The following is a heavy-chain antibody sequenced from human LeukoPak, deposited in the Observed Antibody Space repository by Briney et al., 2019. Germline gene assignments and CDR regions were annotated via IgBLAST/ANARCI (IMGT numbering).Heavy chain of an antibody. CDR1: GFTFSSYS. CDR2: ISSSTSTI. D-gene: IGHD3-10*02. Sequence: GGSLRLSCAASGFTFSSYSMNWVRQAPGKGLEWVSYISSSTSTIYYADSVKGRFTISRDNAKNSLYLQMNSLRAEDTAVYYCAELGITMIGGVWGKGTTVTISS. V-gene: IGHV3-48*04. J-gene: IGHJ6*04. CDR3: AELGITMIGGV.